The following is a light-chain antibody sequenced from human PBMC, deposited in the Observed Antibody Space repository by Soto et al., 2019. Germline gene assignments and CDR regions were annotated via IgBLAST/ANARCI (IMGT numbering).Light chain of an antibody. CDR2: GVS. Sequence: QSALTQPRSVSGSPGQSVTISCTGTSSDVGGYKYVSWYQQKPGKAPKLIIYGVSRWPSGVPNRFSGSKSGNRASLTISGLQAEYEGDYYCCSYAGGPEVFGTGTKLTVL. CDR1: SSDVGGYKY. CDR3: CSYAGGPEV. J-gene: IGLJ1*01. V-gene: IGLV2-11*01.